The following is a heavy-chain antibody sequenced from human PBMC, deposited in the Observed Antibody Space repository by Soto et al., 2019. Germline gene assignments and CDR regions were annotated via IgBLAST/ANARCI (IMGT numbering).Heavy chain of an antibody. CDR2: IWYDGSNK. D-gene: IGHD6-13*01. CDR1: GFTFSSYG. V-gene: IGHV3-33*01. Sequence: QVQLVESGGGVVQPGRSLRLSCAASGFTFSSYGMHWVRQAPGKGLEWVAVIWYDGSNKYYADSVKGRFTISRDNSKNTLYLQMSSLRAEDTAVYYCAGTYSSSWYDVNWFDPWGQGTLVTVSS. CDR3: AGTYSSSWYDVNWFDP. J-gene: IGHJ5*02.